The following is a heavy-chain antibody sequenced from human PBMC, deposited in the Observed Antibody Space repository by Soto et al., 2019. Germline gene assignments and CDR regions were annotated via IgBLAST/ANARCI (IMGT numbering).Heavy chain of an antibody. D-gene: IGHD4-17*01. CDR3: ARGTVTVNYFDS. Sequence: ETLSLTCTVSGGSVSDNYWSWIRQPPGKGLEWIGYIHYSGGTNYNPSLKSRVTMSVDTSKNQFSLNLNSLTAADTAVYYCARGTVTVNYFDSWGQGTLVTVSS. J-gene: IGHJ4*02. CDR2: IHYSGGT. CDR1: GGSVSDNY. V-gene: IGHV4-59*02.